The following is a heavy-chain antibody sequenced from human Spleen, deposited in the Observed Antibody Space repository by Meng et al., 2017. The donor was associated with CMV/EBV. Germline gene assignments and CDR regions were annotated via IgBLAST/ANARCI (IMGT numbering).Heavy chain of an antibody. CDR2: VYYTGST. V-gene: IGHV4-61*08. Sequence: CTVSGGSISSGDYYWSWIRQPPGKGLEWIGYVYYTGSTNYNPSLKSRVTISVDTSKNQFSLKLSSVTAADTAVYYCARDHSDLYFDYWGQGTLVTVSS. D-gene: IGHD3-3*01. CDR3: ARDHSDLYFDY. J-gene: IGHJ4*02. CDR1: GGSISSGDYY.